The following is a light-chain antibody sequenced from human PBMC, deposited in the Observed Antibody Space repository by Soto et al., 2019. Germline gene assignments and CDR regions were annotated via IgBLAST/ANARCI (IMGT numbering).Light chain of an antibody. Sequence: DIQMTQPPVSLSASVGDRVTITCRASQTISRNLNWYQQKPGKAPKLLIFAASSLQSGVPLRFSGSGSGTDFTLTISSLQPEDFATYYGLQSYDTPLTFGGGTKVEIK. V-gene: IGKV1-39*01. CDR3: LQSYDTPLT. J-gene: IGKJ4*01. CDR1: QTISRN. CDR2: AAS.